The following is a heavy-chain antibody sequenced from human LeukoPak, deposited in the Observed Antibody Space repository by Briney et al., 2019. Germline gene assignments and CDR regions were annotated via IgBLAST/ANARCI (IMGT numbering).Heavy chain of an antibody. CDR1: GFKFSSYG. V-gene: IGHV3-30*18. Sequence: GRSLRLSCAASGFKFSSYGMHWVRQAPGKGLEWVAVISYDGSNKYYADSVKGRFTISRDNSKNTLYLQMNSLRAEDTAVYYCAKDLTQQQPFDYWGQGTLVTVSS. CDR3: AKDLTQQQPFDY. J-gene: IGHJ4*02. CDR2: ISYDGSNK. D-gene: IGHD6-13*01.